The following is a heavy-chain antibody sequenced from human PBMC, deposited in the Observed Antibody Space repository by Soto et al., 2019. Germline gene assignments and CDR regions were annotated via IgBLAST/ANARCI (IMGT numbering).Heavy chain of an antibody. J-gene: IGHJ4*02. V-gene: IGHV3-72*01. CDR2: IRNKANSYST. CDR1: GFTFSDHH. CDR3: ARGRDSFDY. Sequence: EVQLVESGGGLVQPGGSLRLSCAASGFTFSDHHMDWVRQAPGKGLEWIGRIRNKANSYSTVYAASVKGRFTISRDESQNSLYLQMNSLKTEDTAVYYCARGRDSFDYWGQGTLVTVSS.